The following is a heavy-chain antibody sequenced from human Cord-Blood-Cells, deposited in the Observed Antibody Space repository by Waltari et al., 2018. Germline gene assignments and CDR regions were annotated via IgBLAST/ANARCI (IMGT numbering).Heavy chain of an antibody. D-gene: IGHD1-1*01. CDR3: ARERGTGDFDY. V-gene: IGHV3-11*05. J-gene: IGHJ4*02. Sequence: QVQLVESGGGLVKPGGSLRLSCAASGFTFSDYYMSWMRQAPGKGLGWVSYISSSSSYTNYADSVKGRFTISRDNAKNSLYLQMNSLRAEDTAVYYCARERGTGDFDYWGQGTLVTVSS. CDR2: ISSSSSYT. CDR1: GFTFSDYY.